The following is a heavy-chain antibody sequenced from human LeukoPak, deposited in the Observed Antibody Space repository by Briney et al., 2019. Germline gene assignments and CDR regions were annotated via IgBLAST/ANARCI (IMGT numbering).Heavy chain of an antibody. CDR2: IYSGGST. CDR3: ARDSHSSGLFDY. CDR1: GFNVSSHY. D-gene: IGHD6-19*01. V-gene: IGHV3-53*01. Sequence: PGGSLRLSCAASGFNVSSHYMSWVRQAPGKGLEWVSVIYSGGSTYYADSVKGRFTISRDNSKNTLYLQMDSLRAEDTAVYYCARDSHSSGLFDYWGQGTLVTVSS. J-gene: IGHJ4*02.